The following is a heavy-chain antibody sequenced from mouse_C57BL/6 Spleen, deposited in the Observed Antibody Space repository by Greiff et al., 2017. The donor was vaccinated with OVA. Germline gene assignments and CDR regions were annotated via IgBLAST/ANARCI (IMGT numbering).Heavy chain of an antibody. CDR1: GYTFTSYG. V-gene: IGHV1-58*01. Sequence: VQLQQSGAELVRPGSSVKMSCKTSGYTFTSYGINWVKQRPGQGLEWIGYINIGNGYTEYNEKFKGKATLTSDTSSSTAYMQLSSLTSEDSAIYFCARGEAYFDYWGQGTTLTVSS. J-gene: IGHJ2*01. CDR2: INIGNGYT. CDR3: ARGEAYFDY.